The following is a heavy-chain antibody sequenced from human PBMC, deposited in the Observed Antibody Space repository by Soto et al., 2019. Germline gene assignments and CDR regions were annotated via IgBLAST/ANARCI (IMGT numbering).Heavy chain of an antibody. D-gene: IGHD2-2*02. CDR1: GYTFTSYD. Sequence: ASVKVSCKASGYTFTSYDINWVRQATGQGLEWMGWMNPNSGNTGYAQKFQGRVTMTRSTSISTAYMELSSLRSEDTALYYCARVKVPAAILGAFDLWGQGTLVTVSS. CDR2: MNPNSGNT. CDR3: ARVKVPAAILGAFDL. J-gene: IGHJ3*01. V-gene: IGHV1-8*01.